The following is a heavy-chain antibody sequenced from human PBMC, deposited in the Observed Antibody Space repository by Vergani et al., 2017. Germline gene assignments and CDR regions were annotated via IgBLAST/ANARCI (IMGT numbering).Heavy chain of an antibody. J-gene: IGHJ4*02. V-gene: IGHV1-69*01. D-gene: IGHD6-25*01. CDR1: GGTFSSYA. Sequence: QVQLVQSGAEVKKPGSSVKVSCKASGGTFSSYAISWVRQAPGQGLEWMGGIIPICGTANYAQKFQGGVTITAAESTSTAYMQLSSLRAEDTAVYYCARVSSGIGAAVFDCWGQGTLVTVSS. CDR2: IIPICGTA. CDR3: ARVSSGIGAAVFDC.